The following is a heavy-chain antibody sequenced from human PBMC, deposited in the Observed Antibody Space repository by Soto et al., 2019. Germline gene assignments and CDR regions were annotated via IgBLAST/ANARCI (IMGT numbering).Heavy chain of an antibody. CDR3: ARVIAFLHLGDY. Sequence: EVQQLESGGGLVQPGGSLRLSCAASGFTFSSYAMSWVRQAPGKGLEWVSAISGSGGSTYYADSVKGRFTISRDNSKNTLYLQINSLRAEDTAVYYCARVIAFLHLGDYWGQGTLVTVSS. V-gene: IGHV3-23*01. CDR1: GFTFSSYA. D-gene: IGHD3-3*02. J-gene: IGHJ4*02. CDR2: ISGSGGST.